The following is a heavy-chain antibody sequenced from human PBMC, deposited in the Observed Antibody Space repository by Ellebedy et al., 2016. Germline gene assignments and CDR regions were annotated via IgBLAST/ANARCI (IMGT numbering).Heavy chain of an antibody. V-gene: IGHV3-23*01. J-gene: IGHJ4*02. CDR3: GTAMALFDY. Sequence: GGSLRLXXAASGFTFSSYAMSWVRQAPGKGLEWVSVISGSGGSTYYADSVKGRFTISRDNSKNTLYLQMNSLRAEDTAVYYCGTAMALFDYWGQGTLVTVSS. CDR2: ISGSGGST. D-gene: IGHD5-18*01. CDR1: GFTFSSYA.